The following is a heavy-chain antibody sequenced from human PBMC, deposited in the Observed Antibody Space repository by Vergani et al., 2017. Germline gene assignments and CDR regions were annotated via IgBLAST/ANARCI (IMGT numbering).Heavy chain of an antibody. D-gene: IGHD2-2*01. CDR3: ARLGYCSSTTCRQAFDI. V-gene: IGHV3-72*01. J-gene: IGHJ3*02. CDR1: GFTFSDHY. CDR2: TRNKANSYTT. Sequence: EVQLVESGGGLVQPGGSLRLSCAASGFTFSDHYMDWVRQAPGKGLEWVGRTRNKANSYTTEYAASVKGRFTISRDDSKNSLYLQMNSLKSEDTAVYYCARLGYCSSTTCRQAFDIWGQGTMVTVS.